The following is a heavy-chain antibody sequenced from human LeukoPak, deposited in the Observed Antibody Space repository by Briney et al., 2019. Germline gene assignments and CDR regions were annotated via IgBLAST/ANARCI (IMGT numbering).Heavy chain of an antibody. D-gene: IGHD3-3*02. V-gene: IGHV3-23*01. CDR2: ISDSGDST. CDR1: GFTFGIYA. CDR3: ASILATPSADY. Sequence: GGSLRLSCAASGFTFGIYAMSWVRQAPGEGLEWVSAISDSGDSTYYADSVKGRFTISRDNSKNTLYLQMNSLRAEDTAVYYCASILATPSADYWGQGTLVTVSS. J-gene: IGHJ4*02.